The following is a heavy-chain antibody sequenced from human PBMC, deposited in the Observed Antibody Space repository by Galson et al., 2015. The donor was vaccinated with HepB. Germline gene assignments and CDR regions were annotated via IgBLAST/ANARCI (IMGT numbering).Heavy chain of an antibody. J-gene: IGHJ4*02. V-gene: IGHV3-23*01. D-gene: IGHD3-9*01. Sequence: SLRLSCAASGFTFSSYAMSWVRQAPGKGLEWVSAISGSGGSTYYADSVKGRFTISRDNSKNTLYLQMKSLRAEDTAVYYCAKDEAGDYDILTGYYDYWGQGTLVTVSS. CDR1: GFTFSSYA. CDR2: ISGSGGST. CDR3: AKDEAGDYDILTGYYDY.